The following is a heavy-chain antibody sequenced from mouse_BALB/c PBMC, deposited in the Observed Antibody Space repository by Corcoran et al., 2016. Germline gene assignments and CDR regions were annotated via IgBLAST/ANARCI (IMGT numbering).Heavy chain of an antibody. CDR2: INTYTGEP. J-gene: IGHJ4*01. CDR1: GYTFTNYG. V-gene: IGHV9-3-1*01. Sequence: QIQLVQSGPELKKPGETAKISCTASGYTFTNYGMNWVKQAPGKGLKWMGWINTYTGEPTYADDFKGRFAFSLETSASTAYLQINNLKNEDTATYFCAREPYAMDYWGQGTSVTVSS. CDR3: AREPYAMDY.